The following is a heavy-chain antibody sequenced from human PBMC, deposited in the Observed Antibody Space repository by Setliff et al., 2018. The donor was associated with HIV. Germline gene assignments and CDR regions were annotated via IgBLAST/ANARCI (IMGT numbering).Heavy chain of an antibody. D-gene: IGHD3-3*01. Sequence: SETLSLTCAVYGGSFTDYYWIWIRQPPGKGLEWIGEINHSGSTHSNPSLNSRFTISVDTSKSQFSLKLTSVTAADTAVYYCARQMTIPGVAVTPVDYWGQGALVTVSS. V-gene: IGHV4-34*01. CDR3: ARQMTIPGVAVTPVDY. J-gene: IGHJ4*02. CDR2: INHSGST. CDR1: GGSFTDYY.